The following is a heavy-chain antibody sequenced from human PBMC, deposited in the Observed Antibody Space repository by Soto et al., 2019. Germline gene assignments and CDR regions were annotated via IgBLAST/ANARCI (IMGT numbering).Heavy chain of an antibody. CDR3: ARSGYSFAWGY. J-gene: IGHJ4*02. CDR2: INSDGST. CDR1: GFLDNSAY. V-gene: IGHV3-53*01. Sequence: EVQLVESGGGLIPPGGSLRLSCAASGFLDNSAYMTWVHQAPGKGLEWLSMINSDGSTLYAESVKGRFTISRDNSKNRLDLQMNSLRAEDTAIYYCARSGYSFAWGYWGQGTLVIVTS. D-gene: IGHD5-18*01.